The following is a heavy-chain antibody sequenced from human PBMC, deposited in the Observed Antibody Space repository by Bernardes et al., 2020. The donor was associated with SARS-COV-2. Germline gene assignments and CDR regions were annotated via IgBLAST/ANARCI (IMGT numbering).Heavy chain of an antibody. CDR3: ARGWRENSFDY. CDR1: GFILTPYS. Sequence: GGSLSPSRVGSGFILTPYSMSWVRPAPGKGLEWLLFISSGGDTIHDADSVRGRFTVSRDDAKNSVYLQMNSLRAEDTAVYYCARGWRENSFDYWGQGALVTVSS. CDR2: ISSGGDTI. J-gene: IGHJ4*02. D-gene: IGHD2-15*01. V-gene: IGHV3-48*01.